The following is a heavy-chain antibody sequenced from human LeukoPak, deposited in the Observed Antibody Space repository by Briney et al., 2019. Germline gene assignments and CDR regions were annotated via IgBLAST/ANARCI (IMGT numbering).Heavy chain of an antibody. V-gene: IGHV1-8*01. Sequence: GASVKVSCKASGYTFTGYDINWVRQATGQGLEWMGWMNPNSGNTGYAQKFQGRVTMTRNTSISTAYMELSSLRSEDTAVYYCARGGALGGSSNFYYYYYGMDVWGQGTTVTVSS. D-gene: IGHD6-6*01. CDR3: ARGGALGGSSNFYYYYYGMDV. CDR2: MNPNSGNT. J-gene: IGHJ6*02. CDR1: GYTFTGYD.